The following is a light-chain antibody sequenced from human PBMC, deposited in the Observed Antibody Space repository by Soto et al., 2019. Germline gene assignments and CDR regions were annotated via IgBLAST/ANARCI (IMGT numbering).Light chain of an antibody. V-gene: IGLV2-23*01. J-gene: IGLJ1*01. CDR3: CSYTGGTTAYV. Sequence: QSVLTQPASVSGSPGQSITVSCTGSRNDVGNYNLVSWYQQSPGKAPKLLIYGDSKRPSGVSNRFSGSKSGDTASLTISGLQTEDEADYYCCSYTGGTTAYVFGTGTKVTVL. CDR2: GDS. CDR1: RNDVGNYNL.